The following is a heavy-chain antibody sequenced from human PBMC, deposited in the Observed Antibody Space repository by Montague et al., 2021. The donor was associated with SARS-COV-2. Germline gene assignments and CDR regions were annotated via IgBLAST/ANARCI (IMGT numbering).Heavy chain of an antibody. CDR3: ARGVTNDD. Sequence: SVKVSCKASGYIFSDYYVHWLRQAPGQGLEWMGWINPHSGGTHYAQKFQGRVTLTRDTSITTAYMDLSGLTSDDTAVYYCARGVTNDDWGQGTLVTVAS. CDR1: GYIFSDYY. J-gene: IGHJ4*02. D-gene: IGHD2-21*02. CDR2: INPHSGGT. V-gene: IGHV1-2*02.